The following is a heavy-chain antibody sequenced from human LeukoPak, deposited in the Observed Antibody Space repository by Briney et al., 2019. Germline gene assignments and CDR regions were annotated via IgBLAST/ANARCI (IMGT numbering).Heavy chain of an antibody. V-gene: IGHV3-30*18. CDR2: TSYDGSNK. CDR3: AKDLDEIGGLDV. D-gene: IGHD3-16*01. Sequence: GGSLRLSCAASGFTFSSYGMHWVRQAPGKGLEWVAVTSYDGSNKYYADSVKGRFTISRDNSKNTLYLQMNSLRAEDTVVYYCAKDLDEIGGLDVWGQGTTVTVSS. J-gene: IGHJ6*02. CDR1: GFTFSSYG.